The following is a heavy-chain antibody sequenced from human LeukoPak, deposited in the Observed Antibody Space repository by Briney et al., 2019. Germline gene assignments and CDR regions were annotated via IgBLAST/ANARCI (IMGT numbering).Heavy chain of an antibody. CDR2: ISAYNGDT. CDR3: ARIDLSNGWYGVYY. V-gene: IGHV1-18*01. Sequence: ASVKVSCKASGYTFSNYGISWVRQAPGQGLEWMGWISAYNGDTKYAQKLQGRVTMTTGTSTSTAYMELRSLRSDDTAVYYCARIDLSNGWYGVYYWGQGTLVTVSS. J-gene: IGHJ4*02. D-gene: IGHD6-19*01. CDR1: GYTFSNYG.